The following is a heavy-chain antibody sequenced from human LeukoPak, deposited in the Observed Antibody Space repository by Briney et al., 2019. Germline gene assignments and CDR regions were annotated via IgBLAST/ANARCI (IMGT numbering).Heavy chain of an antibody. CDR1: GFIFSAYG. D-gene: IGHD3-10*01. J-gene: IGHJ4*02. CDR2: IRYNGGNK. Sequence: GGSLRLSCAASGFIFSAYGMHWVRQAPGKGLEWVAFIRYNGGNKYYADSVKGRFTISRDDSNNTLYLQMNSLRAEDTAVYYCAKEATMVRGARDYFDYWGQGTLVTVSS. V-gene: IGHV3-30*02. CDR3: AKEATMVRGARDYFDY.